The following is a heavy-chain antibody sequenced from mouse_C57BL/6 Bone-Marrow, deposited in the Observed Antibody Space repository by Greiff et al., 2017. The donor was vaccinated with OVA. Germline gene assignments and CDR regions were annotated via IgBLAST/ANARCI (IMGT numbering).Heavy chain of an antibody. Sequence: VQLQQSGPELVKPGASVKISCKASGYTFTDYYMNWVKQSHGKSLEWIGDINPNNGGTSYNQKFKGKATLTVDKSSSTAYMELRSLTSEDSAVYYCARQGAQDYWGQGTTLTVSS. D-gene: IGHD3-2*02. CDR1: GYTFTDYY. CDR3: ARQGAQDY. J-gene: IGHJ2*01. V-gene: IGHV1-26*01. CDR2: INPNNGGT.